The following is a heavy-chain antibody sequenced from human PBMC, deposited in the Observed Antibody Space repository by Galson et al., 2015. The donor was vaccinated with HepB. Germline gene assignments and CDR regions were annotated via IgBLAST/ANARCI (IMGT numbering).Heavy chain of an antibody. J-gene: IGHJ4*02. CDR3: AKDTYYYDSSGYYYFDY. D-gene: IGHD3-22*01. V-gene: IGHV3-30*18. Sequence: SLRLSCAASGFTFSNYGMHWVRQAPGKGLEWVAVISYDGSNKYYVDSVKGRFTISRDNSKNTLYLQMNSLRAEDTAVYYCAKDTYYYDSSGYYYFDYWGQGTLVTVSS. CDR1: GFTFSNYG. CDR2: ISYDGSNK.